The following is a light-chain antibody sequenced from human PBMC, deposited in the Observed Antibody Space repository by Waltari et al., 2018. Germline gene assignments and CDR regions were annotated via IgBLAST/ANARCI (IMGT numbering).Light chain of an antibody. Sequence: DIVMNQSPDSLAVSLGERATINCKSSQSILYSSKSKNYLAWYQQKPGQPPKLLINRASIRESGVPDRFSGSGSGTDFTLTIGSLQAEDVAIYYCQQYYNTPRTFGQGTKVEIK. CDR1: QSILYSSKSKNY. J-gene: IGKJ1*01. CDR3: QQYYNTPRT. V-gene: IGKV4-1*01. CDR2: RAS.